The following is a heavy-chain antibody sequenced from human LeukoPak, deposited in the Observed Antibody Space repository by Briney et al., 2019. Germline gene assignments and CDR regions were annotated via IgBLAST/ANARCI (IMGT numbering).Heavy chain of an antibody. CDR1: GGTFSSCA. CDR3: ASWVVPAASGPYFDY. V-gene: IGHV1-69*06. Sequence: GSSVKVSCKASGGTFSSCAISWVRQAPGQGLEWMGGIIPIFGTANYAQKFQGRVTITADKSTSTAYMGLSSLRSEDTAVYYCASWVVPAASGPYFDYWGQGTLVTVSS. CDR2: IIPIFGTA. D-gene: IGHD2-2*01. J-gene: IGHJ4*02.